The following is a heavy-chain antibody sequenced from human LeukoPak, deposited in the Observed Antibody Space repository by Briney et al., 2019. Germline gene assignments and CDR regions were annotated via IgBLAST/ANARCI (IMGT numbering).Heavy chain of an antibody. CDR1: GFTFDDYA. J-gene: IGHJ4*02. CDR2: ISWNSGSI. Sequence: GGSLRLSCAASGFTFDDYAMHWVRQAPGKGLEWVSGISWNSGSIGYADSVKGRFTISRDNAKNSLYLQMNSLRAEDTAVYYCARGSATPWYFDYWGQGTLVTVSS. CDR3: ARGSATPWYFDY. V-gene: IGHV3-9*01.